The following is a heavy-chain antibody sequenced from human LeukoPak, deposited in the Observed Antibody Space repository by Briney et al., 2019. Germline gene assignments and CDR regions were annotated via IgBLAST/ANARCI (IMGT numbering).Heavy chain of an antibody. Sequence: ASVKVSCKASGYTFTSYGISWVRQAPGQGLEWMGWISAYNGNTNYAQKLQGRVTMTEDTSTDTAYMELSSLRSEDTAVYYCATDFGAHCTNGVCYTNDAFDIWGQGTMVTVSS. CDR3: ATDFGAHCTNGVCYTNDAFDI. CDR1: GYTFTSYG. J-gene: IGHJ3*02. V-gene: IGHV1-18*01. CDR2: ISAYNGNT. D-gene: IGHD2-8*01.